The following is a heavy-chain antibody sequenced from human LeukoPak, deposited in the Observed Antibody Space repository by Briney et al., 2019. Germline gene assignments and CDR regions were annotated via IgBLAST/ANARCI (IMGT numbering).Heavy chain of an antibody. CDR1: GFTFSSYA. J-gene: IGHJ4*02. CDR3: ARGSGSYSFDY. CDR2: ISGSGGST. V-gene: IGHV3-23*01. Sequence: GGSLRLSCAASGFTFSSYAMSWVRQAPGKGLEWVSTISGSGGSTYYADSVKGRFTTSRDNSKNTLYLHMNSLRAEDTAVYYCARGSGSYSFDYWGQGTLVTVSS. D-gene: IGHD3-10*01.